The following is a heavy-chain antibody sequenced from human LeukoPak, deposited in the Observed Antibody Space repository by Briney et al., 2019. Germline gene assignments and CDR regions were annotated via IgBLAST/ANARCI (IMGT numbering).Heavy chain of an antibody. J-gene: IGHJ6*02. CDR3: ARLTDCSSTSCYYYYYGMDV. D-gene: IGHD2-2*01. V-gene: IGHV4-39*01. Sequence: SETLSLTCTVSGGSISSSSYYWGWIRQPPGKGLEWIGSIYYSVSTYYNPSLKSRVTISVDTSKNQFSLKLSSVTSADTAVYYCARLTDCSSTSCYYYYYGMDVWGQGTTVTVSS. CDR1: GGSISSSSYY. CDR2: IYYSVST.